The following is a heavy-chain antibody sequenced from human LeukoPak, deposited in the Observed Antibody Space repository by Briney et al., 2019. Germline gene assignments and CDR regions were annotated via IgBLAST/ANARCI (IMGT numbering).Heavy chain of an antibody. CDR2: IYYSGST. CDR1: GGSISSYY. V-gene: IGHV4-59*01. CDR3: ARVSYDSSGYFDY. Sequence: SETLSLTCTVFGGSISSYYWSWIRQPPGKGLEWIGYIYYSGSTNYNPSLKSRVTISVDTSKNQFSLKLSSVTAADTAVYYCARVSYDSSGYFDYWGQGTLVTVSS. J-gene: IGHJ4*02. D-gene: IGHD3-22*01.